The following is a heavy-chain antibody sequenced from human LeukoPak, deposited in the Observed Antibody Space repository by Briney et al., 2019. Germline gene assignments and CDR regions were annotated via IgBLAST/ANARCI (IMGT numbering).Heavy chain of an antibody. D-gene: IGHD5-18*01. CDR3: ARTTEGGYTYDYFYYYYMDV. J-gene: IGHJ6*03. V-gene: IGHV4-61*02. Sequence: PSETLSLTCTVSGGSISSGSYYWSWIRQPAGKGLEWIGRIYTSGSTNYNPSLKSRVTISVDTSKSQFSLILSSVTAADTAVYYCARTTEGGYTYDYFYYYYMDVWGKGTTVTISS. CDR1: GGSISSGSYY. CDR2: IYTSGST.